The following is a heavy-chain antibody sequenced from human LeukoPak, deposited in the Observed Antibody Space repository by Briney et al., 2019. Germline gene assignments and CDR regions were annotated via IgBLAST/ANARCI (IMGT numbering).Heavy chain of an antibody. Sequence: GGSLRLSCAASGFTFDDYAMHWVRQAPGKGLEWVTSIWFDGSNIHYADSVKGRVIISRDNSKSALYLQMNSLRAEDTAIYYCARDSLPMAVTGPFDHWGQGALVTVSS. CDR1: GFTFDDYA. CDR2: IWFDGSNI. V-gene: IGHV3-33*08. D-gene: IGHD6-19*01. J-gene: IGHJ4*02. CDR3: ARDSLPMAVTGPFDH.